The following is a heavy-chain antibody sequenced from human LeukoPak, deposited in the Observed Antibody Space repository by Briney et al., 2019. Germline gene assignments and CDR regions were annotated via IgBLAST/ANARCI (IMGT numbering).Heavy chain of an antibody. J-gene: IGHJ6*03. V-gene: IGHV3-7*01. Sequence: GGSLRLSCAASGFTFSSYWISWVRPAPGKGLEWVANIKQDGSEKYYVDSVKGRFTISRDNAKNSLYLQMNSLRAEDTAVYYCARGQSSSWYGLVVGYYYMDVWGKGTTVTVSS. CDR2: IKQDGSEK. CDR1: GFTFSSYW. CDR3: ARGQSSSWYGLVVGYYYMDV. D-gene: IGHD6-13*01.